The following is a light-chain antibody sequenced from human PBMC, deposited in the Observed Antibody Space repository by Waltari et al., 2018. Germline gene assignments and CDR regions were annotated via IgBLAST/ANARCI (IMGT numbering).Light chain of an antibody. CDR3: CSYAGSSTFVV. CDR1: SSDVGSYNL. CDR2: EVS. J-gene: IGLJ2*01. Sequence: QSALTQPASVSGSPGQSITISCTGPSSDVGSYNLVSWYEQHPGKAPKFMIYEVSKRPSGVSNRCSGSKSGNTASLTISGLQAEDEADYYCCSYAGSSTFVVFGGGTKLTVL. V-gene: IGLV2-23*02.